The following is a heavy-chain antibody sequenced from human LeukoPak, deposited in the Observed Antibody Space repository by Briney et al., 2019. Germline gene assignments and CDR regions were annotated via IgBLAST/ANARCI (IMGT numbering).Heavy chain of an antibody. V-gene: IGHV4-39*07. CDR2: IFYSGHT. CDR1: GGSINTGTYY. Sequence: SETLSLTCTVSGGSINTGTYYWGWIRQPPGKGLEWLASIFYSGHTYYNPSLQSRLTISLDTSKNQFSLELKSVTAADTAVYYCARLGYSYGAFDYWGPGTLVTVSS. CDR3: ARLGYSYGAFDY. J-gene: IGHJ4*02. D-gene: IGHD5-18*01.